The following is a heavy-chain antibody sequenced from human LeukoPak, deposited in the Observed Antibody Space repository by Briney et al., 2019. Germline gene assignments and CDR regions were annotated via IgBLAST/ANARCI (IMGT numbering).Heavy chain of an antibody. J-gene: IGHJ4*02. D-gene: IGHD6-13*01. V-gene: IGHV3-48*02. CDR3: ARGYSALDY. Sequence: GGSLRLSCAASGFTFRSYSMNWVRQAPGKGLEWVSYISSNSITIYYADSVKGRFTISRDSAKNSLYLQMNSLGDEDTAVYYCARGYSALDYWGQGTLVTVSS. CDR1: GFTFRSYS. CDR2: ISSNSITI.